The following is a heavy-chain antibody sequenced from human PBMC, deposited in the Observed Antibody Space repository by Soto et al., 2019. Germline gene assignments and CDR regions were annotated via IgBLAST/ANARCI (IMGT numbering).Heavy chain of an antibody. CDR3: AKVSGYDSSSDY. CDR2: ISGSGGST. D-gene: IGHD5-12*01. V-gene: IGHV3-23*01. CDR1: GFTFSSYA. Sequence: GSLRLSCAASGFTFSSYAMSWVRQAPGKGLEWVSAISGSGGSTYYADSVKGRFTISRDNSKNTLYLQMNSLRAEDTAVYYCAKVSGYDSSSDYWGQGTLVTVSS. J-gene: IGHJ4*02.